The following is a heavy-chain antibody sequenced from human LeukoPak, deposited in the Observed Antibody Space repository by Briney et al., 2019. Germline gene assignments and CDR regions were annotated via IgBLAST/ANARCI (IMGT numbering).Heavy chain of an antibody. D-gene: IGHD2-2*01. J-gene: IGHJ5*02. V-gene: IGHV3-15*01. CDR3: TTDALVPAAISNNWFDP. CDR1: GFTFSSAW. CDR2: IKSKTDGGTT. Sequence: PGGSLRLSCAASGFTFSSAWMSWVRQAPGKGLEWVGRIKSKTDGGTTDYAAPVKGRFTISGDDSKNTLYLQMNSLKTEDTAVYYCTTDALVPAAISNNWFDPWGQGTLVTVSS.